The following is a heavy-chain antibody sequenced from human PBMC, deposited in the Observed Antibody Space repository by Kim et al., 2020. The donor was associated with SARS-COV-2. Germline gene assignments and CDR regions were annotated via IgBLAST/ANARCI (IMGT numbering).Heavy chain of an antibody. V-gene: IGHV4-61*01. Sequence: SETLSLTCTVSGGSVSSGRYYWTWIRQPPGKGLEWIGYIHYSGSTNYSPSLKSRLTMSVDTSKNQFSLKLISVTAADTAVYYCARVGIYSSNYKAPYWY. CDR3: ARVGIYSSNYKAPYWY. J-gene: IGHJ2*01. D-gene: IGHD6-13*01. CDR1: GGSVSSGRYY. CDR2: IHYSGST.